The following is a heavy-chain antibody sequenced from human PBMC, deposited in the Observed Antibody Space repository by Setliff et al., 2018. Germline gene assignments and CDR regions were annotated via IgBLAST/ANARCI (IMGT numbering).Heavy chain of an antibody. J-gene: IGHJ5*01. CDR1: GLTVSNDF. CDR3: ARDRGGTNPWFDF. CDR2: IYNIGET. D-gene: IGHD3-10*01. Sequence: GGSLRLSCVVSGLTVSNDFMGWVRQAPGKGLEWVSVIYNIGETRYADSVKGRFTTSRDKSKNTLYLHLSSLRVEDTATYYCARDRGGTNPWFDFWGQGTQVTVSS. V-gene: IGHV3-53*01.